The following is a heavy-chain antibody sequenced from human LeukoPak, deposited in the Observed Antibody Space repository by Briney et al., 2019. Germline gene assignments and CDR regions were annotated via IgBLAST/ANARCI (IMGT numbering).Heavy chain of an antibody. J-gene: IGHJ3*02. CDR3: ARGIVLTTVNTFDI. CDR2: INPNSVGT. CDR1: GYTFTGYY. D-gene: IGHD4-17*01. Sequence: ASVKVSCKASGYTFTGYYIHWVRQAPEQGFEWMRWINPNSVGTSYAQRFQGRVTMTWDTSISTAYMDLNRLTSDDTAVYFCARGIVLTTVNTFDIWGQGALVTVSS. V-gene: IGHV1-2*02.